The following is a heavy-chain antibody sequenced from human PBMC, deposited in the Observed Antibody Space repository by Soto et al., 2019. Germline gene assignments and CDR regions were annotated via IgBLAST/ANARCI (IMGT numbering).Heavy chain of an antibody. Sequence: QVQLVQSGAEVKKPGASVKISCKASEYTFTRYTMTWVRQAPGQRLEWMGWINPDNGNTKSSQKFQDRVIITRDTSASTAYMDLSSLRSEDTAVYYCARGIATGQLDPWGQGTLVTVSS. J-gene: IGHJ5*02. D-gene: IGHD2-15*01. CDR3: ARGIATGQLDP. V-gene: IGHV1-3*01. CDR2: INPDNGNT. CDR1: EYTFTRYT.